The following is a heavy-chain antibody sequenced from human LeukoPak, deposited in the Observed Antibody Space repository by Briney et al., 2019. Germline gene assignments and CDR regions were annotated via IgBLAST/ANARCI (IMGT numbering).Heavy chain of an antibody. CDR3: ATGVERDGYNPLSLHY. CDR2: ISAYNGNT. J-gene: IGHJ4*02. D-gene: IGHD5-24*01. CDR1: GYTFTSYG. V-gene: IGHV1-18*01. Sequence: ASVKVSCKASGYTFTSYGISWVRQAPGQGLEWMGWISAYNGNTNYAQKLQGRVTMTEDTSTDTAYMELSSLRSEDTAVYYCATGVERDGYNPLSLHYWGQGTLVTVSS.